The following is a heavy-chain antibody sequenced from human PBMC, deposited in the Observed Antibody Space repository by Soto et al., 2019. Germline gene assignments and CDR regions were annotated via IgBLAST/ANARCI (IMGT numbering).Heavy chain of an antibody. J-gene: IGHJ4*02. CDR2: IWYDGSNK. Sequence: QVQLVESGGGVVQPGRSLRLSCAASGFTFSSYGMHWVRQAPGKGLEWVAVIWYDGSNKYYADSVKGRFTISRDNSKNTLYLEMNSLRAADTAVYYCARGGYYYDSSGYYQYYWGQGTLVTVSS. D-gene: IGHD3-22*01. V-gene: IGHV3-33*01. CDR1: GFTFSSYG. CDR3: ARGGYYYDSSGYYQYY.